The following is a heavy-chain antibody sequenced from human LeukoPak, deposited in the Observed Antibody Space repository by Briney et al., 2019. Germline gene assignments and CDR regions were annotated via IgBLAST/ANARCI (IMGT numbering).Heavy chain of an antibody. CDR2: ISGSSSNV. J-gene: IGHJ4*02. V-gene: IGHV3-48*03. CDR1: GFTFSSYE. CDR3: ARGFRDTAMFLDY. Sequence: GGSLRLSCAASGFTFSSYEMNWVRQAPGKGLEWISAISGSSSNVYYAGSVRGRFTISRDNAENSLYLQLSAMRAEDTAVYYCARGFRDTAMFLDYWGQGTLVTVSS. D-gene: IGHD5-18*01.